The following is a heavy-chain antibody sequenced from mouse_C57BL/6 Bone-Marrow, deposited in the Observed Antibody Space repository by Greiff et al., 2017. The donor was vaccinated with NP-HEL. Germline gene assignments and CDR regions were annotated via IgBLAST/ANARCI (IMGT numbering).Heavy chain of an antibody. CDR3: ARREYGSSHRDY. V-gene: IGHV1-59*01. Sequence: QVQLQQPGAELVRPGTSVKLSCKASGSTFTSYWMHWVKQRPGPGLEWIGVIDPSDSYTNYTQKFKGKATFTVATSSRTSYMQLSILTSEDSAVYYGARREYGSSHRDYWGQGTSVTVSS. CDR1: GSTFTSYW. J-gene: IGHJ4*01. D-gene: IGHD1-1*01. CDR2: IDPSDSYT.